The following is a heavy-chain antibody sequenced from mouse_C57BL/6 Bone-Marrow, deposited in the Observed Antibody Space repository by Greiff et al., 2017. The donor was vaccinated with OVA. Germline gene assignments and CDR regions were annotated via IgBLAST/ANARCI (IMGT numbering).Heavy chain of an antibody. J-gene: IGHJ3*01. V-gene: IGHV14-4*01. CDR2: IDPENGDT. Sequence: EVQRVESGAELVRPGASVKLSCTASGFNIKDDYMHWVKQRPEQGLEWIGWIDPENGDTEYASKFQGKATITADTSSNTAYLQLSSLTSEDTAVYYCTTNWEGAYWGQGTLVTVSA. CDR1: GFNIKDDY. CDR3: TTNWEGAY. D-gene: IGHD4-1*01.